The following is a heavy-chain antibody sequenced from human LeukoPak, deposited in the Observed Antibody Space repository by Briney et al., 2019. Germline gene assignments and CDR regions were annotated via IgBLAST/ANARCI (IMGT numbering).Heavy chain of an antibody. CDR3: AKGAWDCSSTSCYFNWFDP. CDR1: GFTFSSYA. J-gene: IGHJ5*02. D-gene: IGHD2-2*01. Sequence: GGSLRLSCAASGFTFSSYAMSWVRQAPGKGLEWVSAISGSGGSTYHADSVKGRFTISRDNSKNTLYLQMDSLRAEDTAVYYCAKGAWDCSSTSCYFNWFDPWGQGTLVTVSS. V-gene: IGHV3-23*01. CDR2: ISGSGGST.